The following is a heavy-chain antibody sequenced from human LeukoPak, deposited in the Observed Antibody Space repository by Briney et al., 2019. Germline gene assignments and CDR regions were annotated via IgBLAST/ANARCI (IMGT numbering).Heavy chain of an antibody. D-gene: IGHD2-8*02. CDR2: INHSGST. J-gene: IGHJ4*02. V-gene: IGHV4-34*01. CDR3: ARDESRGYCTVFDY. CDR1: GGSFSGYY. Sequence: SETLSLTCAVYGGSFSGYYWSWIRQPPGKGLEWIGEINHSGSTYYNPSHKSRVTISVDTSKNQFSLKLSSVTAADTAVYYCARDESRGYCTVFDYWGQGTLVTVSS.